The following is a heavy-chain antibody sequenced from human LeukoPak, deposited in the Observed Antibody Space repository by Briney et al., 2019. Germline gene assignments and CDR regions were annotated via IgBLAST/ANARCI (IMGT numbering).Heavy chain of an antibody. D-gene: IGHD2-2*01. J-gene: IGHJ4*02. CDR1: GFTFDDYG. CDR2: INWNGGST. V-gene: IGHV3-20*01. CDR3: AREGKDGQLLSIPFDY. Sequence: GGSLRLSCAASGFTFDDYGMSWVRHAPGKGLEWVSGINWNGGSTAYADAVKGRFTISRDNAKNSLYLQMNSLRAEDTALYHCAREGKDGQLLSIPFDYWGEGTLVTVSS.